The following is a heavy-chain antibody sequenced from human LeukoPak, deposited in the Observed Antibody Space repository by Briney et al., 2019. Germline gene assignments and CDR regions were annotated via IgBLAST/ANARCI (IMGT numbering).Heavy chain of an antibody. V-gene: IGHV5-10-1*01. Sequence: LGASLLISCKGAGSICTSYWISWGRQLPGKGLEWMGRIDPSDSYTNYSPSFQGHVTISADKSISTAYLQWSSLKASDTAMYYCVWAFVYWGQGTLVTVSS. CDR3: VWAFVY. CDR2: IDPSDSYT. CDR1: GSICTSYW. D-gene: IGHD1-26*01. J-gene: IGHJ4*02.